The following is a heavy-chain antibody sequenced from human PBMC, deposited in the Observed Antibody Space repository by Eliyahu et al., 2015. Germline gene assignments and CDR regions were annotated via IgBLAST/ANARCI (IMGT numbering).Heavy chain of an antibody. D-gene: IGHD6-13*01. CDR2: IWYDGSRK. Sequence: QVQLVESGGGVVQSGRSLRLSCAASGFTFSNYGIHWVRQAPGKGLEWVAVIWYDGSRKYYVDSVKGRFTISRDNSKNTLYLQMDSLRAEDTAVYYCARGSGSGWYEYGMDVWGQGTTVTVSS. J-gene: IGHJ6*02. CDR1: GFTFSNYG. V-gene: IGHV3-33*01. CDR3: ARGSGSGWYEYGMDV.